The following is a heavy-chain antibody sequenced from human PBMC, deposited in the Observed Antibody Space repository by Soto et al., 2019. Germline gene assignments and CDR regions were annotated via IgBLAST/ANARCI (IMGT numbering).Heavy chain of an antibody. CDR1: GGTFSSYA. CDR2: IIPIFGTA. Sequence: ASVKVSCKASGGTFSSYAIGWVRQAPGQGLEWMGGIIPIFGTANYAQKFQGRVTITADESTSTAYMELSSLRSEDTAVYYCARERGYCSSTSCYPPTYNWFDPWGQGTLVAVSS. J-gene: IGHJ5*02. CDR3: ARERGYCSSTSCYPPTYNWFDP. V-gene: IGHV1-69*13. D-gene: IGHD2-2*01.